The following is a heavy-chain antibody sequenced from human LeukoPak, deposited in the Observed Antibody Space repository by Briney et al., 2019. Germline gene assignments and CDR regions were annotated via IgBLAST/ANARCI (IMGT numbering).Heavy chain of an antibody. D-gene: IGHD2-15*01. CDR2: IYYSGST. Sequence: KASQTLSLTCTVSGGSISSYYWSWIRQPPGKGLEWLGYIYYSGSTNYNPSLKSRVTISVDTSKNQFSLKLSSVTAADTAVYYCARVYCSGGSCYPDYWGQGTLVTVSS. J-gene: IGHJ4*02. V-gene: IGHV4-59*01. CDR3: ARVYCSGGSCYPDY. CDR1: GGSISSYY.